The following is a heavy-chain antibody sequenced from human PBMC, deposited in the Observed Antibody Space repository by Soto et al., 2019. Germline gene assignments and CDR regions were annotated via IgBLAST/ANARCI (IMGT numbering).Heavy chain of an antibody. CDR3: ARDSDSGSYSSVDD. J-gene: IGHJ4*02. CDR2: ISSSSSYV. V-gene: IGHV3-21*01. Sequence: GGSLRLSCAASGFTFSSYSMNWVRQAPGKGLEWVSSISSSSSYVYYADSVKGRFTISRDNAKNSLYLQMNSLRAEDTAVYYCARDSDSGSYSSVDDRGQGTLVTVSS. CDR1: GFTFSSYS. D-gene: IGHD1-26*01.